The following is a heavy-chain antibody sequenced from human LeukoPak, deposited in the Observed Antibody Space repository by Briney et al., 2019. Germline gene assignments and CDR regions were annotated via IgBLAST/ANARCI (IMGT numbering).Heavy chain of an antibody. Sequence: GGSLRLSCAASGFTFSSYWMHWVRQAPGKGLVWVSRISSDGSSTDYADSVKGRFTISRDNAKNTLYLQMNSLRAEDTAVYYYASRIPYDSSSYWGQGTLVTVSS. D-gene: IGHD3-22*01. CDR1: GFTFSSYW. J-gene: IGHJ4*02. CDR3: ASRIPYDSSSY. CDR2: ISSDGSST. V-gene: IGHV3-74*01.